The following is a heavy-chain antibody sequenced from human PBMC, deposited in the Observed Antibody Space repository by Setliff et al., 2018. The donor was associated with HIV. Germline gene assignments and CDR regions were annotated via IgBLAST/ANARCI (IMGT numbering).Heavy chain of an antibody. CDR2: IPYDGSNE. D-gene: IGHD3-10*01. V-gene: IGHV3-30*14. Sequence: GGSLRLSCAASRFDFSSYAMHWVRQAPAKGLEWVAVIPYDGSNEYYADSVKGRFTISRDNSKNTVYLQMNSLRAEDTAVYYCARDLSPPNSGIYFALDIWGQGTMVTVSS. CDR1: RFDFSSYA. CDR3: ARDLSPPNSGIYFALDI. J-gene: IGHJ3*02.